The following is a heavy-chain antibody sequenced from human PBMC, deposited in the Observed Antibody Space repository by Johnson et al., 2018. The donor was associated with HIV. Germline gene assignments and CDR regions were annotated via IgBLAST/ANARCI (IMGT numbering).Heavy chain of an antibody. V-gene: IGHV3-66*01. J-gene: IGHJ3*02. CDR3: ASTSSGWFYAFDI. Sequence: VQLVESGGGLVQPGRSLRLSCAASGFTFDDYAMHWVRQAPGKGLEWVSAIYSGGSTYYADSVKGRFTISRDNSKNTLYLQMNSLRAEDTAVYYCASTSSGWFYAFDIWGQGTMVTVST. CDR1: GFTFDDYA. CDR2: IYSGGST. D-gene: IGHD6-19*01.